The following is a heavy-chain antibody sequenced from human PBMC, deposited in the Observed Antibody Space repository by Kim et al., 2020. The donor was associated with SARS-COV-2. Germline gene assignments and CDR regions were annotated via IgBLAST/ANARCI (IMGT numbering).Heavy chain of an antibody. D-gene: IGHD5-18*01. V-gene: IGHV1-69*13. CDR3: AREGGLAGYSYGLDY. J-gene: IGHJ4*02. CDR2: IIPIFGTA. CDR1: GGTFSSYA. Sequence: SVKVSCKASGGTFSSYAISWVRQAPGQGLEWMGGIIPIFGTASYAQKFQGRVTITADESTSTAYMELSSLRSEDTAVYYCAREGGLAGYSYGLDYWGQGTLVTVSS.